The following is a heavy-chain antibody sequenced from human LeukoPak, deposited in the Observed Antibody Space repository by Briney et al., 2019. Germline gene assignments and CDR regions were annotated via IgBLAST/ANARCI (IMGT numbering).Heavy chain of an antibody. V-gene: IGHV3-7*03. CDR3: AREEHYRRYFAL. D-gene: IGHD3-16*02. CDR2: LKPDGSAE. CDR1: GFTFSNYW. J-gene: IGHJ2*01. Sequence: GGSLRLSCAASGFTFSNYWMTWIRQAPGKGLEWVAYLKPDGSAEYYMDSVKGRFTISRDNAKNSLYLQMSSLRAEDTAVYFCAREEHYRRYFALWGRGTLVTVSS.